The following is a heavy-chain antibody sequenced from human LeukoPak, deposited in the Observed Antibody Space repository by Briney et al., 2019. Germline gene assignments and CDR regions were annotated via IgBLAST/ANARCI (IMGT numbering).Heavy chain of an antibody. CDR1: GFSFDDYG. D-gene: IGHD4-11*01. CDR3: ARYDYSNYVGYYDH. J-gene: IGHJ4*02. CDR2: INWNGGRL. V-gene: IGHV3-20*04. Sequence: GGSLRLSCAASGFSFDDYGMSWVRQAPGKGLEWVSGINWNGGRLDYADSVKGRFTISRDNAKNSLYLQMNSLRAEDTALYYCARYDYSNYVGYYDHWGQGMLVTVSS.